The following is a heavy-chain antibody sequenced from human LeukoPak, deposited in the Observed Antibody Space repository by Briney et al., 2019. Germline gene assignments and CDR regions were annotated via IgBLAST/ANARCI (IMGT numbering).Heavy chain of an antibody. Sequence: SETLSLTCTVSGGSISNYHWTWIRQPPGKGLEWIGYIHSSGTTSYSPSLKSRITISLDTSKNQFSLKLNSVTAADTAVYYCARRTWKMATYYYYYIDVWGKGTTVTVSS. CDR1: GGSISNYH. CDR2: IHSSGTT. J-gene: IGHJ6*03. CDR3: ARRTWKMATYYYYYIDV. D-gene: IGHD5-24*01. V-gene: IGHV4-4*09.